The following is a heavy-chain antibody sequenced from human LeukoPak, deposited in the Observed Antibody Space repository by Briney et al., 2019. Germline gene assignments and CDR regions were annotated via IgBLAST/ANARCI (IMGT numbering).Heavy chain of an antibody. CDR2: IMEYGSEK. V-gene: IGHV3-7*01. J-gene: IGHJ3*02. CDR3: ARDWVAGVPFDAFDI. D-gene: IGHD3-10*01. CDR1: GFTFSNYW. Sequence: GGSLRLSCVVSGFTFSNYWVRWVRQAEGKGLEWVAKIMEYGSEKYYVGSVKGRFTISRDNAKNSLYLHMDSLTAEDTAIYYCARDWVAGVPFDAFDIWGQGTMVSVSS.